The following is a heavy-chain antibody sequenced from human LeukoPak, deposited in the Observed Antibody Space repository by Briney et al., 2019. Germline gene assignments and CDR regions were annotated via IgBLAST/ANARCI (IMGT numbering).Heavy chain of an antibody. CDR3: ARGVRGVIRVAFDI. CDR2: IYYSGST. V-gene: IGHV4-59*12. D-gene: IGHD3-10*01. J-gene: IGHJ3*02. CDR1: GGSISSYY. Sequence: PSETLSLTCTVSGGSISSYYWSWIRQPPGKGLEWIGYIYYSGSTYYNPSLKSRVTISVDTSKNQFSLKLSSVTAADTAVYYCARGVRGVIRVAFDIWGQGTMVTVSS.